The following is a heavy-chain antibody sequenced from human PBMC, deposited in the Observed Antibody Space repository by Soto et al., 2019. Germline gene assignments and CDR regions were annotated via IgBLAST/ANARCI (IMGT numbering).Heavy chain of an antibody. Sequence: SETLSLTCSVSGGSVSDKTYYWSWIRQPPGKRLEWIGYVYYSGTTNYNPSLKSRVTISVDLSKNRFSLRLSSVATADTALYYCARTTAVPNTLRSRYFFDYWGQGTLVTVSS. J-gene: IGHJ4*02. CDR1: GGSVSDKTYY. D-gene: IGHD4-17*01. CDR2: VYYSGTT. CDR3: ARTTAVPNTLRSRYFFDY. V-gene: IGHV4-61*01.